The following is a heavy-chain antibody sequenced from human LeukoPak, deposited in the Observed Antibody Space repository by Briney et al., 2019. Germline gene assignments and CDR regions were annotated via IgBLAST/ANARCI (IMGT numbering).Heavy chain of an antibody. V-gene: IGHV4-59*01. CDR2: IYYSGST. CDR3: AGGGDSGGYYYPMLDY. J-gene: IGHJ4*02. CDR1: GGSISSYY. Sequence: SETLSLTCTVSGGSISSYYWSWIRQPPGKGLEWIGYIYYSGSTNYNPSLKSRVTISVDTSKNQFSLKLNSVTAADTAVYYCAGGGDSGGYYYPMLDYWGQGTLVTVSS. D-gene: IGHD3-22*01.